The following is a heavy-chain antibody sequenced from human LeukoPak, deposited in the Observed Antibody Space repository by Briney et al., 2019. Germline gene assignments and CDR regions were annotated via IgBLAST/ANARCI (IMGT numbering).Heavy chain of an antibody. Sequence: GGSLRLSCEASGFSFSIYGMSWVRQAPGKGLEWVSGISGSGGNTYYAEALTGRFTVSRDNSKNTLYLQMNSLRAEDTALYYCAKGLERESRLDSWGQGTLVTVSS. CDR1: GFSFSIYG. D-gene: IGHD1-1*01. CDR2: ISGSGGNT. J-gene: IGHJ4*02. CDR3: AKGLERESRLDS. V-gene: IGHV3-23*01.